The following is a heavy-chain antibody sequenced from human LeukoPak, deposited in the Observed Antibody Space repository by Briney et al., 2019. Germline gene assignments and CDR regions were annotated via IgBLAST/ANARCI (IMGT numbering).Heavy chain of an antibody. D-gene: IGHD6-19*01. CDR1: GGSFSGYY. CDR3: ARRGWYLNWFDP. V-gene: IGHV4-34*01. J-gene: IGHJ5*02. Sequence: SETLSLTCAVYGGSFSGYYWSWIRQPPGKGLEWIWEINHSGSTNYNPSLKSRVTISVDTSKNQFSLKLSSVTAADTAVYYCARRGWYLNWFDPWGQGTLVTVSS. CDR2: INHSGST.